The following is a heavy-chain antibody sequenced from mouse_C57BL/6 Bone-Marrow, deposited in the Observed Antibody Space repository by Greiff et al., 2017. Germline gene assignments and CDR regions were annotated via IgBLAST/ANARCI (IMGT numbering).Heavy chain of an antibody. Sequence: EVKLMESGGDLVKPGGSLKLSCAASGFTFSSYGMSWVRQTPDKRLEWVATISSGGSYTYYPDSVKGRFTISRDNAKNTLYLQMSSLKSEDTAMYYCARREDYYGSSRYFGVWGTGTTVTVSS. D-gene: IGHD1-1*01. CDR3: ARREDYYGSSRYFGV. J-gene: IGHJ1*03. CDR2: ISSGGSYT. CDR1: GFTFSSYG. V-gene: IGHV5-6*01.